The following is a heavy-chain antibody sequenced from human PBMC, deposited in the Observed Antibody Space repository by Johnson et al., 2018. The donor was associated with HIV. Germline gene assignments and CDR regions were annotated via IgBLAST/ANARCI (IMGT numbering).Heavy chain of an antibody. D-gene: IGHD3-3*02. CDR2: ISYDGSNK. CDR3: ASRRLASAFDI. Sequence: QMLLVESGGGVVQPGRSLRLSCAASGFTFSSYAMHWVRQAPGKGLAWVAVISYDGSNKYYADSVKGRIPISRDNAKSSMYLQMNSLGAECTAVYYCASRRLASAFDIWGQGTMVTVSS. J-gene: IGHJ3*02. CDR1: GFTFSSYA. V-gene: IGHV3-30-3*01.